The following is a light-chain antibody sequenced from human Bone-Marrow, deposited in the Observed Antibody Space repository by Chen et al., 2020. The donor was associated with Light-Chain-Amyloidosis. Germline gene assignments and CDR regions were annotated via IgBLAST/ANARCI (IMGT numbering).Light chain of an antibody. Sequence: SYVLTQPSSVSVAPGQTATIACGGNNIGSTSVHWYQQTPGQAPLLVVYDDSDRPSGIPERWSGSNSGTTATLTISRVEAGDEAGYYCQVWDRSSDRPVFGGGTKLTVL. J-gene: IGLJ3*02. CDR1: NIGSTS. V-gene: IGLV3-21*02. CDR2: DDS. CDR3: QVWDRSSDRPV.